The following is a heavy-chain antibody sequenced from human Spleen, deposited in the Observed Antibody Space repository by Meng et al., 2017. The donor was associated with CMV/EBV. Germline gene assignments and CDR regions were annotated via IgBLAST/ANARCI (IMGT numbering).Heavy chain of an antibody. CDR2: IYYSGST. D-gene: IGHD3-3*01. V-gene: IGHV4-39*07. J-gene: IGHJ6*02. Sequence: GSLRLSCTVSGGSISSSSYYWGWIRQPPGKGLEWIGSIYYSGSTYYNPSLKSRVTISVDTSKNQFSLKLSSVTAADTAVYYCARGVLRFLEWLLGHQGDYGMDVCGQGTTVTVSS. CDR1: GGSISSSSYY. CDR3: ARGVLRFLEWLLGHQGDYGMDV.